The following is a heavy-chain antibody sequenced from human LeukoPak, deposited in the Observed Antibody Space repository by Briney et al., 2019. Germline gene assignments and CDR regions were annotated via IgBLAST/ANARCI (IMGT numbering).Heavy chain of an antibody. CDR2: IIPIFGTA. D-gene: IGHD5-18*01. Sequence: SVKVSCKASRGTFSSYAISWVRQAPGQGLEWMGGIIPIFGTANYAQKFQGRVTITTDESTSTAYMELSSLRSEDTAVYYCARGFDEGYGFDIWGQGTMVTVSS. CDR3: ARGFDEGYGFDI. V-gene: IGHV1-69*05. CDR1: RGTFSSYA. J-gene: IGHJ3*02.